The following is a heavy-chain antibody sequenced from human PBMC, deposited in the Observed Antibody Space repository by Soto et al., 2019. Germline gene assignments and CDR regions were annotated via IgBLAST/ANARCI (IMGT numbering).Heavy chain of an antibody. CDR1: GGSISSSNW. J-gene: IGHJ6*02. D-gene: IGHD5-18*01. V-gene: IGHV4-4*02. Sequence: SETLSLTCAVSGGSISSSNWWNWVRQPPGKGLEWIGEIYHSGSTNYNPSLKSRVTISVDKSKNQFSLKLSSVTAADTAVYYCARDQYSYGYGLKYYGMDVWGQGTTVTVSS. CDR2: IYHSGST. CDR3: ARDQYSYGYGLKYYGMDV.